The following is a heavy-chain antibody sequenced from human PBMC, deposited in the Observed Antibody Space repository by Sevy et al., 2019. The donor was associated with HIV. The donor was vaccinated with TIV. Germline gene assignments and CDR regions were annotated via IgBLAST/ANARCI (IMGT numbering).Heavy chain of an antibody. CDR2: VYYSGSN. V-gene: IGHV4-39*01. Sequence: SETLSLTCTVSGGSIDSNNHYWGWIRQPPGKSLEWIASVYYSGSNHYNPSLKRRVTMSADTSKTQFSLNLTSATAADPAVYYCVGQGRYSGSWFDPWGQGTLVTVSS. J-gene: IGHJ5*02. CDR1: GGSIDSNNHY. CDR3: VGQGRYSGSWFDP. D-gene: IGHD5-12*01.